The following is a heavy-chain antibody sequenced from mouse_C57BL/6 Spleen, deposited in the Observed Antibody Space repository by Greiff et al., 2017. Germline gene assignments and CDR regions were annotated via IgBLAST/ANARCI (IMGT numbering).Heavy chain of an antibody. J-gene: IGHJ4*01. CDR1: GYSFTDYN. CDR2: INPNFGTT. V-gene: IGHV1-39*01. Sequence: EVQLQQSGPELVKPGASVKISCKASGYSFTDYNMNWVKPSNGKSLEWIGVINPNFGTTSYNQKFKGKATLTADQSSSTAYMQLNSLTSRDTAVYYGARAYYSRPYGAMDYWGQGTSVTVSS. CDR3: ARAYYSRPYGAMDY. D-gene: IGHD2-5*01.